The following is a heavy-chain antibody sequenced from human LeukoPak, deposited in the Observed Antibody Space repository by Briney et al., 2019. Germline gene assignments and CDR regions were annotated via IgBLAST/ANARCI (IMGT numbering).Heavy chain of an antibody. CDR3: ARAETDCSSTSCYLTYYYGMDV. V-gene: IGHV3-23*01. D-gene: IGHD2-2*01. Sequence: GGSLRLSCAASGVTLSSYAMSWARQAPGKGLEWVSGISSSGSGGNTYYADSVKGRFTISRDSSKNTLHLQMNSLRAEDTAVYYCARAETDCSSTSCYLTYYYGMDVWGQGTTVTVSS. CDR2: ISSSGSGGNT. CDR1: GVTLSSYA. J-gene: IGHJ6*02.